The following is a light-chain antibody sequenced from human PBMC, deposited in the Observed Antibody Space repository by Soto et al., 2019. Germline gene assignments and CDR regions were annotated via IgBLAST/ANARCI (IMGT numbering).Light chain of an antibody. CDR2: VEGSGTY. CDR3: ETWDSKNFWV. CDR1: SGHSSYI. J-gene: IGLJ3*02. V-gene: IGLV4-60*02. Sequence: QAVVTQSSSASASLGSSVKLTCTLSSGHSSYIIAWHQQQPGKAPRYLMKVEGSGTYNKGSGVPDRFSGSSSGADRYLTISNLQFEDEADYYCETWDSKNFWVFGGGTKLTVL.